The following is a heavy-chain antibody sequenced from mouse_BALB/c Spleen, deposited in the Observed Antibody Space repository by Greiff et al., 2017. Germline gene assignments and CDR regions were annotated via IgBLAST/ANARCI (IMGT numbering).Heavy chain of an antibody. J-gene: IGHJ3*01. D-gene: IGHD2-1*01. CDR2: INPNNGGT. V-gene: IGHV1-18*01. Sequence: EVQLVESGPELVKPGASVKIPCKASGYTFTDYNMDWVKQSHGKSLEWIGDINPNNGGTIYNQKFKGKATLTVDKSSSTAYMELRSLTSEDTAVYYCARSNYGNYAWFAYWGQGTLVTVSA. CDR1: GYTFTDYN. CDR3: ARSNYGNYAWFAY.